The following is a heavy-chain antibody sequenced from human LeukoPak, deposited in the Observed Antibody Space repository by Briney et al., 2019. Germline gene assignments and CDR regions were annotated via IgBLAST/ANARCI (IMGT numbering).Heavy chain of an antibody. CDR2: ISSSSSYI. CDR3: ARDRRGYSGYEVRGYYYYYGMDV. CDR1: GFTFSTYS. Sequence: GGSLRLSCAASGFTFSTYSMNWVRQAPGKGLEWVSSISSSSSYIYYADPVKGRFTISRDNAKNSLYLQMSSLRAEDTAVYYCARDRRGYSGYEVRGYYYYYGMDVWGQGTTVTVSS. V-gene: IGHV3-21*01. J-gene: IGHJ6*02. D-gene: IGHD5-12*01.